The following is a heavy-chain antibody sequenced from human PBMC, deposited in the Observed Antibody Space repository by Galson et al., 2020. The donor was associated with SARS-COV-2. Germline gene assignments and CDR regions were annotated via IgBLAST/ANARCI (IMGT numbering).Heavy chain of an antibody. Sequence: SETLSPTCTVSGGSISGYYWSWFRLPAGKGLEWLGRIYSSGSTTYNPSLRSRLSMSVDTSNNQLSLKLRSVTAADTAAYYCARDSSGYSHFDFWGQGILVTVSS. CDR2: IYSSGST. D-gene: IGHD3-22*01. J-gene: IGHJ4*02. V-gene: IGHV4-4*07. CDR1: GGSISGYY. CDR3: ARDSSGYSHFDF.